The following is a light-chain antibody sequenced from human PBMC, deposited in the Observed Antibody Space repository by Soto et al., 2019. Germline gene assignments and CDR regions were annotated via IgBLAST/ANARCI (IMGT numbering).Light chain of an antibody. V-gene: IGKV1-13*02. Sequence: IQMTQSPSSLSASVGDRVTITCQASQGFGSPLAWYQQTPGKPPRLLIYDGSTLQSGVPTRFSGSGSETNFTLTISGLQPDDFATYYCQQYDSYRTFGQGTKVDIK. CDR3: QQYDSYRT. CDR2: DGS. CDR1: QGFGSP. J-gene: IGKJ1*01.